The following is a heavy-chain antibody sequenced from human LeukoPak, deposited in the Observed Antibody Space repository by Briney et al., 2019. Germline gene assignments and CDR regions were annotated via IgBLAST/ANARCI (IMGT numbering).Heavy chain of an antibody. V-gene: IGHV4-4*07. CDR3: ARVEGNSSSWEGTYYFDY. J-gene: IGHJ4*02. D-gene: IGHD6-13*01. Sequence: SETLSLTCTVSGGSISSYYWSWIRQPAGKGLEWIGRIYISGSTNYNPSLKSRVTMSVDTSKNQFSLKLSSVTAADTAVYYCARVEGNSSSWEGTYYFDYWGQGTLVTVSS. CDR2: IYISGST. CDR1: GGSISSYY.